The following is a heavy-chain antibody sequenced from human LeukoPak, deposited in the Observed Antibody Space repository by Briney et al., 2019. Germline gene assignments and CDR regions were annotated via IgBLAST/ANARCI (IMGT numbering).Heavy chain of an antibody. D-gene: IGHD3-3*01. CDR1: GYTFTSYD. CDR2: MNPNSGNT. J-gene: IGHJ5*02. CDR3: ARGIRGGDFWSGYYIRWFDP. V-gene: IGHV1-8*01. Sequence: ASVKVSCKVSGYTFTSYDINWVRQATGQGLEWMGWMNPNSGNTGYAQKFQGRVTMTRNTSISTAYMELSSLRSEDTAVYYCARGIRGGDFWSGYYIRWFDPWGQGTLVTVSS.